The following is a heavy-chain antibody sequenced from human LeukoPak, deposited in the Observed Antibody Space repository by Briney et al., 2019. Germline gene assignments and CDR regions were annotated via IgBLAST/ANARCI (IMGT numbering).Heavy chain of an antibody. Sequence: SETLSLTCAVYGGSFSGYYWSWIRQPPGKGLEWIGEINHTGSTNYNPSLKSRVTISVDTSKNQFSLKLSSVTAADTAVYYCARYSSSWYQLYFQHWGQGTLVTVSS. J-gene: IGHJ1*01. D-gene: IGHD6-13*01. CDR2: INHTGST. V-gene: IGHV4-34*01. CDR1: GGSFSGYY. CDR3: ARYSSSWYQLYFQH.